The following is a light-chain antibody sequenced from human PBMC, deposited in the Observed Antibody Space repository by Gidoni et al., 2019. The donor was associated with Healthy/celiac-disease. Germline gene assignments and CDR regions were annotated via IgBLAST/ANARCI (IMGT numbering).Light chain of an antibody. V-gene: IGLV3-1*01. J-gene: IGLJ2*01. Sequence: YELTQPPSVSVSPGQTASITCSGDKLGDKYACWYQQKPGQSPVLVIYQDSKRPSGIPERFSGSNSGNTATLTISGTQAMDEADYYCQAWDSSTAVVFGGGTKLTVL. CDR2: QDS. CDR1: KLGDKY. CDR3: QAWDSSTAVV.